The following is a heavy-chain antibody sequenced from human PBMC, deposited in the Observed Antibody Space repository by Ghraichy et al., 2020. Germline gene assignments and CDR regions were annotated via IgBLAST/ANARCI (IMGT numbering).Heavy chain of an antibody. V-gene: IGHV4-39*01. CDR2: VYYNGNT. CDR3: ARIGGMAVAGTENWHAP. D-gene: IGHD6-19*01. Sequence: SETLSLTCTVSGDSISSGPYYWGWVRQPPGKGLEWIGYVYYNGNTYYTPSLRSRVTMSVDTSKNQFSLMVSSVTAADTAVYYCARIGGMAVAGTENWHAPWGQGTLVTVSS. CDR1: GDSISSGPYY. J-gene: IGHJ5*02.